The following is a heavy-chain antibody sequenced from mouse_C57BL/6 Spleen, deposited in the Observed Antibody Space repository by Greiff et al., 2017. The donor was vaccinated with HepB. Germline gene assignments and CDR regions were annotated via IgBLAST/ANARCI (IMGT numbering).Heavy chain of an antibody. Sequence: VQLQQPGAELVMPGASVKLSCKASGYTFTNYWMHWVKQRPGQGLEWIGEIDPSDSYTNYNQKFKGKSTLTVDKSSSTAYMQLSSLTSEDSAVYYCASFITTVVEGYYFDYWGQGTTLTVSS. V-gene: IGHV1-69*01. CDR1: GYTFTNYW. D-gene: IGHD1-1*01. CDR3: ASFITTVVEGYYFDY. CDR2: IDPSDSYT. J-gene: IGHJ2*01.